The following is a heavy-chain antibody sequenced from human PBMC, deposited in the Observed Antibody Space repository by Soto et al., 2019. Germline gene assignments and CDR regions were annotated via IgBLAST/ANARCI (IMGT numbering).Heavy chain of an antibody. CDR1: GGSISSYF. J-gene: IGHJ4*02. D-gene: IGHD6-13*01. Sequence: SETLSLTCTVSGGSISSYFYIWVRQPPGKGLEWIGSVYYTGTTDYNPSLKSRVTISVDTSKTQFSLKLSSVTAADTAVYYCTRDPAAVPRAFDYWGRGTLVTVSS. CDR2: VYYTGTT. V-gene: IGHV4-59*01. CDR3: TRDPAAVPRAFDY.